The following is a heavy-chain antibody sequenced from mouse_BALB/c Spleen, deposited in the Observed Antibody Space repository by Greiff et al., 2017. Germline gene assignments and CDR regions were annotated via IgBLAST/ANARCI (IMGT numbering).Heavy chain of an antibody. CDR3: ARAGYGSSYYFDY. J-gene: IGHJ2*01. CDR1: GYTFTSYW. CDR2: INPSTGYT. D-gene: IGHD1-1*01. V-gene: IGHV1-4*01. Sequence: QVQLQQSGAELARPGASVKMSCKASGYTFTSYWMHWVKQRPGQGLEWIGYINPSTGYTEYNQKFKDKATLTADKSSSTAYMQLSSLTSEDSAVYYCARAGYGSSYYFDYWGQGTTLTVSS.